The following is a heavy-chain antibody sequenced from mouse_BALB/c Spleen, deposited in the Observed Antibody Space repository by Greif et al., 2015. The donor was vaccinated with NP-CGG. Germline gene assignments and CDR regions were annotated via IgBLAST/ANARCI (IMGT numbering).Heavy chain of an antibody. CDR2: INSNGGST. Sequence: DVKLVESGGGLVKLGGSLKLSCAASGFTFSSYYMSWVRQTPEKRLELVAAINSNGGSTYYPDTVKGRFTISRDNAKNTRYLQMSSLKSEDTALYYCARGGLRGAMDYWGQGTSVTVSS. V-gene: IGHV5-6-2*01. CDR3: ARGGLRGAMDY. J-gene: IGHJ4*01. D-gene: IGHD2-2*01. CDR1: GFTFSSYY.